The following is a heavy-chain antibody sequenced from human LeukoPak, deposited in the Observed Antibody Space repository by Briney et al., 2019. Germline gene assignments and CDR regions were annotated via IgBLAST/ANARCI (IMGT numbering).Heavy chain of an antibody. CDR1: GFTFTTYW. D-gene: IGHD4-17*01. CDR2: INRGGSRT. V-gene: IGHV3-74*01. Sequence: GGSLRLSCAASGFTFTTYWMHWVRQAPGKGLMWVSRINRGGSRTDYADSVKGRFTISRDKAKNSLYLQMNSLRAEDTAVYYCARAFGDSRHHGLDVWGQGTTVTVSS. J-gene: IGHJ6*02. CDR3: ARAFGDSRHHGLDV.